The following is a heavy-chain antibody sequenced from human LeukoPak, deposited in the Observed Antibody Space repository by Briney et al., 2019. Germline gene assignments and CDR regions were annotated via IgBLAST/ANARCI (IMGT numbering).Heavy chain of an antibody. CDR2: KYYSGNS. CDR3: ARLYYYYGLDV. CDR1: GGSISSSTYY. Sequence: PSETLSLTRTVSGGSISSSTYYWGWIRQPPGKGLELIGSKYYSGNSYYNPSLKSRVSISVDTSKNQFSLKLCSVTAADTAVYYCARLYYYYGLDVWGQGTTVTVSS. V-gene: IGHV4-39*01. J-gene: IGHJ6*02.